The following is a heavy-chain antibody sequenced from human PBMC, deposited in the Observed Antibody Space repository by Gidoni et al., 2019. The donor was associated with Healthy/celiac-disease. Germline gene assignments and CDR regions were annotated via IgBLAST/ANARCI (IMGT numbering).Heavy chain of an antibody. CDR1: GYTFTSYG. CDR3: ARDRDCSGGSCWFAGGMDV. Sequence: QVQLVQSGAEVKKPGASVKVSCKASGYTFTSYGISWVRQAPGQGLEWMGWISAYNGNTNYAQKLQGRVTMTTDTSTSKAYMELRSLRSDDTAVYYCARDRDCSGGSCWFAGGMDVWGQGTTVTVSS. CDR2: ISAYNGNT. D-gene: IGHD2-15*01. V-gene: IGHV1-18*01. J-gene: IGHJ6*02.